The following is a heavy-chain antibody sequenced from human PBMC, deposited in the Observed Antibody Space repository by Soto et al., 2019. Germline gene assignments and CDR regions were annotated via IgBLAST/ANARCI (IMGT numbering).Heavy chain of an antibody. CDR2: INHSGST. CDR3: ARGPLSAVTMVRGALRY. V-gene: IGHV4-34*01. Sequence: SQTKSLTCAVYGGNFRDYYWSWIRQTPGKGLEWIGEINHSGSTNYNPSLKSRVTISVDTSKNQFSLKLSSVTAADTAVYYCARGPLSAVTMVRGALRYWGQGTLVTVSP. D-gene: IGHD3-10*01. CDR1: GGNFRDYY. J-gene: IGHJ4*02.